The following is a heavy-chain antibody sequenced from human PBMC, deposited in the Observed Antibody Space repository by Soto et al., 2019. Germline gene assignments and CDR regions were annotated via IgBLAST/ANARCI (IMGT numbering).Heavy chain of an antibody. CDR3: ARGVDYIWGSYRPYFDY. D-gene: IGHD3-16*02. CDR2: IIPILGIA. J-gene: IGHJ4*02. Sequence: QVQLVQSGAEVKKPGSSVKVSCKASGGTFSSYTISWVRQAPGQGLEWMGRIIPILGIANYAQKFQGRVTITADKSTITAYMELSSLRSEDTAVYYCARGVDYIWGSYRPYFDYWGQGTLVTVSS. V-gene: IGHV1-69*02. CDR1: GGTFSSYT.